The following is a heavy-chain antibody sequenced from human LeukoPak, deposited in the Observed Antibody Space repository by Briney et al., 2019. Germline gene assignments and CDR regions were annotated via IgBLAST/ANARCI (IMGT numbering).Heavy chain of an antibody. CDR3: ARMPGLGFCTGGRWWGFHN. CDR1: GGSISSGAYY. CDR2: IYYGGNS. V-gene: IGHV4-31*03. D-gene: IGHD2-8*02. J-gene: IGHJ4*02. Sequence: SETLSLICNVSGGSISSGAYYWSWIRQDPGKGLEWIGNIYYGGNSYYNPSLKSRVTISVDMSKNQFSLKLTAVTAADTAVYYCARMPGLGFCTGGRWWGFHNWGQGALVTVSS.